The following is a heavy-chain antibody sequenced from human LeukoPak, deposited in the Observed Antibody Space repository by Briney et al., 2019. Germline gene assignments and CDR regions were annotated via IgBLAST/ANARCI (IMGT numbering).Heavy chain of an antibody. CDR1: EYTFTSYD. V-gene: IGHV1-8*01. CDR2: MNPNSGNT. J-gene: IGHJ5*02. D-gene: IGHD3-10*01. CDR3: AKDPPSISPLLWFGELGFDP. Sequence: AAVKVSCKASEYTFTSYDINWVRQATGQGLEWMGWMNPNSGNTGYAQKFQGRVTLTRDMSTSTDYLELSSLRSEDTAVYYCAKDPPSISPLLWFGELGFDPWGQGTLVTVSS.